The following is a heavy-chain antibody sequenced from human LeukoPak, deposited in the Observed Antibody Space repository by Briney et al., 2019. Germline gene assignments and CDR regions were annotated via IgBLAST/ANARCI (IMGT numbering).Heavy chain of an antibody. CDR2: IDNEGRGT. CDR3: ATGSGLWSPDY. V-gene: IGHV3-74*01. J-gene: IGHJ4*02. D-gene: IGHD5-18*01. Sequence: PGGSLRLSCAPSGFTFSSYWMHWVRQAPGKGLVLVSRIDNEGRGTSYADSVKGRCTISRDNAKNRLYVEMNNLRVEDTAVYYCATGSGLWSPDYWGQGTLVTVSS. CDR1: GFTFSSYW.